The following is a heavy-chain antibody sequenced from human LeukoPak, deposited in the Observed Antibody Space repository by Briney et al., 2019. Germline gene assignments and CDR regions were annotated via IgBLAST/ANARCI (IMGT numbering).Heavy chain of an antibody. V-gene: IGHV5-51*01. D-gene: IGHD7-27*01. Sequence: LGESLQISCKASGYRFTSYWIGWVRPLPGKGQEWMGIIDPSDSETRYTPSFQGHVIISVDKSLTTAYLQWNSLKASDTAMYFCARQTSMGRSGDYWGQGTLVTVSS. CDR2: IDPSDSET. CDR1: GYRFTSYW. CDR3: ARQTSMGRSGDY. J-gene: IGHJ4*02.